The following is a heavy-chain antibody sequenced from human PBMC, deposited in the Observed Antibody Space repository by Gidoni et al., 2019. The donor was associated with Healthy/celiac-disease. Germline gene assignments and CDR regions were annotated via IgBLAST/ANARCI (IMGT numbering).Heavy chain of an antibody. V-gene: IGHV3-33*01. J-gene: IGHJ6*02. Sequence: QVQLVESGGGVVPPGRSLRLSCAASGFTFSSSGMHWVRQAPGKGLEWGGVIWYDGSNTYYADSVKGRFTISREKSKNTLYLQMNRLRAEDTAVYYCARGYFDFPFSMDVWGQGTTVTVSS. CDR2: IWYDGSNT. CDR1: GFTFSSSG. D-gene: IGHD3-9*01. CDR3: ARGYFDFPFSMDV.